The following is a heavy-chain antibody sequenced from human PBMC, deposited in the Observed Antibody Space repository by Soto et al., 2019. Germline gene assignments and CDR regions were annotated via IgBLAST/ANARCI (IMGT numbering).Heavy chain of an antibody. Sequence: SETLSLTCAVSGASISSGDSYWSWIRQRPGKGLEWIGYIFHTGSTYYNPSLKSRVTISLDSSKNQFSLKLTSATAADTAVYFCAREPYCNSAICFIPFDSWGQGSLVTVSS. CDR2: IFHTGST. D-gene: IGHD2-2*01. J-gene: IGHJ4*02. V-gene: IGHV4-31*11. CDR3: AREPYCNSAICFIPFDS. CDR1: GASISSGDSY.